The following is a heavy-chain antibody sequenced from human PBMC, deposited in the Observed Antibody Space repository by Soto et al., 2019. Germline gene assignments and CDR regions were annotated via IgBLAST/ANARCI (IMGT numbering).Heavy chain of an antibody. CDR3: AWLGVVVTATANDAFDI. Sequence: QVQLVESGGGVVQPGRSLRLSCAASGFTFSSYGMHWVRQAPGKGLEWVAVISYDGSNKYYADSVKGRFTISRDNSKNTLYLQMNSLGAEDTAVYYCAWLGVVVTATANDAFDIWGQGTMVTVSS. CDR1: GFTFSSYG. CDR2: ISYDGSNK. V-gene: IGHV3-30*03. J-gene: IGHJ3*02. D-gene: IGHD2-21*02.